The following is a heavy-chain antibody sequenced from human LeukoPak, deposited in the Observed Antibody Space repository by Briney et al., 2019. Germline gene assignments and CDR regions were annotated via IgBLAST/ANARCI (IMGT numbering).Heavy chain of an antibody. D-gene: IGHD2-15*01. Sequence: PGGSLRLSCAASGFTFSRHGMNWVRQAPGKGLEWVSTISSSSSYLYYADSVKGRFTISRDNAKNSLFLQMNSLRAEDTAVYYCRTCSGGSCYSGFDYWGQGTLVTVSS. CDR1: GFTFSRHG. CDR2: ISSSSSYL. J-gene: IGHJ4*02. CDR3: RTCSGGSCYSGFDY. V-gene: IGHV3-21*01.